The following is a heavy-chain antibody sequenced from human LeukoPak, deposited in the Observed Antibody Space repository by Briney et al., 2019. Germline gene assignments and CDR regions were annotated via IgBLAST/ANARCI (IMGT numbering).Heavy chain of an antibody. CDR1: GFNFSIYG. J-gene: IGHJ4*02. D-gene: IGHD6-19*01. Sequence: GGSLSLSCAASGFNFSIYGIHWVRQAPGKGLEWVTFIRYDGTHQDYADSVKGRFTISRDNAKNIVYVQMNTLRVEDTAIYYCAKVGSGWYGIDYSGQGTLVTVSS. CDR2: IRYDGTHQ. CDR3: AKVGSGWYGIDY. V-gene: IGHV3-30*02.